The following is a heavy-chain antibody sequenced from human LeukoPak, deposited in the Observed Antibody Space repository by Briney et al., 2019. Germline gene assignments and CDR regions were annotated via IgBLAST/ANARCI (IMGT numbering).Heavy chain of an antibody. D-gene: IGHD2-21*01. Sequence: GGSLRLSCATSGFTFDHHSMHWVRQPPGKGLEWVSLITWDSSRTHYSGSVEGRFTISRDNRKSSLYLQMDSLRTEDTAVYYCAKNNAGGDYYHRWGQGTLVTVS. CDR2: ITWDSSRT. V-gene: IGHV3-43*01. CDR3: AKNNAGGDYYHR. CDR1: GFTFDHHS. J-gene: IGHJ4*02.